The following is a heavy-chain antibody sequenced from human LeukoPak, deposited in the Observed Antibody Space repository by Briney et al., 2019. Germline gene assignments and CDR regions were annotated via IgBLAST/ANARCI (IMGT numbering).Heavy chain of an antibody. CDR1: GFTFTSSA. CDR3: AGSYFGLYYFDY. D-gene: IGHD1-26*01. Sequence: SVKVSCKASGFTFTSSAMQWVRQARGQRLEWIGWIVVGSGNTNYAQKFQERVTITRDMSTSTAYMELSSLRAEDTAVYYCAGSYFGLYYFDYWGQGTLATVSS. CDR2: IVVGSGNT. V-gene: IGHV1-58*02. J-gene: IGHJ4*02.